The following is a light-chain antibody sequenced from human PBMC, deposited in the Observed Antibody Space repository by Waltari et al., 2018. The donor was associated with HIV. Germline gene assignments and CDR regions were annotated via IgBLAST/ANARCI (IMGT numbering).Light chain of an antibody. Sequence: QSALTQPAPVSWSPGQSITISCTGTSSDVGAYNYVSWYQQHPGKAPILMIYDVSSRPSGVSNRFSGSKSGNTASLTISGLLAEDEADYYCSSYTTSTTRVFGGGTELTVL. V-gene: IGLV2-14*03. J-gene: IGLJ2*01. CDR3: SSYTTSTTRV. CDR2: DVS. CDR1: SSDVGAYNY.